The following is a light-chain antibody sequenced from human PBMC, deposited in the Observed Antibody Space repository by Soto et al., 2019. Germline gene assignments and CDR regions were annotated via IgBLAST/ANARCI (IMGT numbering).Light chain of an antibody. CDR2: DAS. V-gene: IGKV3-20*01. CDR3: QQYGSSPIT. CDR1: QSVSSY. Sequence: EVVLTQSPGTLSVSPGERATLSCRASQSVSSYLAWYQQKPGQAPRLLIYDASNRATGIPARFSGSGSGTDFTLTISRLEPEDFAVYYCQQYGSSPITFGQGTRLEIK. J-gene: IGKJ5*01.